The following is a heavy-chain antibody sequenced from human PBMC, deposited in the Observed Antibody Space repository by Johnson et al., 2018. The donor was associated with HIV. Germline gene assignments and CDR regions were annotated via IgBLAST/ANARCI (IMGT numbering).Heavy chain of an antibody. CDR3: VRRFYDSSAFDV. D-gene: IGHD3-22*01. J-gene: IGHJ3*01. Sequence: QVQLVESGGGVVQPGRSLRLSCAASGFTFRSYAMHWVRQAPGTGLEWVAVISYDGSNKYYADSVKGRFTISRENSKNTLYLQMNSLRAEDTAMYFCVRRFYDSSAFDVWGQGTLVTVSS. CDR1: GFTFRSYA. V-gene: IGHV3-30*04. CDR2: ISYDGSNK.